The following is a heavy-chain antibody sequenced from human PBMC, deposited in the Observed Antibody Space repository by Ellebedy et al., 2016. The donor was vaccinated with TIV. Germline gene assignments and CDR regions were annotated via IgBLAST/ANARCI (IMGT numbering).Heavy chain of an antibody. D-gene: IGHD1-1*01. CDR3: ARDLLRTKTSGAFDI. CDR1: GGSISSSNW. V-gene: IGHV4-4*02. CDR2: IYHSGST. J-gene: IGHJ3*02. Sequence: MPGGSLRLSCAVSGGSISSSNWWSWVRQPRGKGLEWIGKIYHSGSTNYNPSLKSRFTISVDKSKNQFSLNLTSVTAADTAVYYCARDLLRTKTSGAFDIWGQGTMVTVSS.